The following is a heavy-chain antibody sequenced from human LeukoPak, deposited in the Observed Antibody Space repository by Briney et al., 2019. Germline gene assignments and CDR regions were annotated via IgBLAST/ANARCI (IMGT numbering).Heavy chain of an antibody. CDR2: ISWDGGST. CDR3: AKDLFQGAADQGLGY. V-gene: IGHV3-43D*03. J-gene: IGHJ4*02. CDR1: GFTFDDYA. D-gene: IGHD3-10*01. Sequence: GGSLRLSCAASGFTFDDYAMHWVRQAPGKGLEWVSLISWDGGSTYYADSVKGRFTISRDNSKNSLYLQMNSLRAEDTALHYCAKDLFQGAADQGLGYWGQGTLVTVSS.